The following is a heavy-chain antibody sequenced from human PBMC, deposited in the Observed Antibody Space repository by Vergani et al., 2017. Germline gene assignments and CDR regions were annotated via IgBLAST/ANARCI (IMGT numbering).Heavy chain of an antibody. Sequence: EVQLVESGGGLVQPGGSLRLSCAASGFTFSSYWMSWVRQAPGKGLEWVANIKQDGSEKYYVDSVKGRFTISRDNAKNSLYLQMNSLRAEDTAVYYCARDTGYYGSGSYGVDPWGQGTLVTVSS. CDR3: ARDTGYYGSGSYGVDP. V-gene: IGHV3-7*03. CDR2: IKQDGSEK. D-gene: IGHD3-10*01. J-gene: IGHJ5*02. CDR1: GFTFSSYW.